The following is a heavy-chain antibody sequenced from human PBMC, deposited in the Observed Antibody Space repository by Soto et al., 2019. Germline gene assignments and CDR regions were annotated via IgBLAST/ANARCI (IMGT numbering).Heavy chain of an antibody. CDR1: GFTFSSYA. J-gene: IGHJ5*02. D-gene: IGHD3-22*01. CDR3: ARDSDDSSGYYLNWFDP. V-gene: IGHV3-30-3*01. CDR2: ISYDGSNK. Sequence: PGRSVRLSCAASGFTFSSYAMHWVRQAPGKGLERVAVISYDGSNKYYADSVKGRFTISRDNSKNTLYLQMNSLRAEDTAVYYCARDSDDSSGYYLNWFDPWGQGTLVTV.